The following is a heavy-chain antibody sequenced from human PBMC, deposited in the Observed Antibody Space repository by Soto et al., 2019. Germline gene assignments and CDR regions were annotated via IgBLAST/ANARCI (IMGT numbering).Heavy chain of an antibody. D-gene: IGHD6-25*01. CDR2: INHSGST. V-gene: IGHV4-34*01. J-gene: IGHJ4*02. CDR3: ARIGGYHGPLDY. Sequence: PSETLSLTCAVYGGSFSGYYWSWIRQPPGKGLEWIGEINHSGSTNYHPSLKSRVTISVDTSKNQFSLKLSSVTAADTAVYYCARIGGYHGPLDYWGQGTPVTVSS. CDR1: GGSFSGYY.